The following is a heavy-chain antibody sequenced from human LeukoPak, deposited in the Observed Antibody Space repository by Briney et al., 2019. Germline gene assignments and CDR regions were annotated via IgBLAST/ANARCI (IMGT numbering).Heavy chain of an antibody. CDR2: ISAYNGHT. CDR3: ARHPRNAGQLVYAFDI. J-gene: IGHJ3*02. V-gene: IGHV1-18*01. D-gene: IGHD6-13*01. Sequence: AAVKVSCKASGYTFTSYGISWVRQAPVQGLEWMGWISAYNGHTNYAQKFQGRVTITRNTSISTAYMELSSLRSEDTAVYYCARHPRNAGQLVYAFDIWGQGTMVTVSS. CDR1: GYTFTSYG.